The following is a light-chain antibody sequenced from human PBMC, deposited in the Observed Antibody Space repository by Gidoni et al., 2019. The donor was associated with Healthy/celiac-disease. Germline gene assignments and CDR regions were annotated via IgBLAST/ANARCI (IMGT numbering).Light chain of an antibody. J-gene: IGKJ4*01. CDR1: QGISSY. CDR2: AAS. V-gene: IGKV1-9*01. CDR3: QQLNSYPRT. Sequence: DIQFTQSPSFLSASVGDRVTITCRASQGISSYLAWYQQKPGKAPKLLIYAASTLQSGVASRFSGSGSGTEFTLTISSLQAEDFATYCCQQLNSYPRTFXGXTKVEIK.